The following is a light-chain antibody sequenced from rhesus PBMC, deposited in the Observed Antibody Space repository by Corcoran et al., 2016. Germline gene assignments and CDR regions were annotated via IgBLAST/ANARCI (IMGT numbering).Light chain of an antibody. Sequence: DIQMSQSPSSLSASVGDKVTITCRASQSISSWLDWYQQKPGKAPKLLIYKASSLQSGVPSRFSGSGSGTDCSLTSSSLQSEDFATYYCQQYSSRLFTFGPGTKLDIK. CDR1: QSISSW. CDR3: QQYSSRLFT. J-gene: IGKJ3*01. CDR2: KAS. V-gene: IGKV1-22*01.